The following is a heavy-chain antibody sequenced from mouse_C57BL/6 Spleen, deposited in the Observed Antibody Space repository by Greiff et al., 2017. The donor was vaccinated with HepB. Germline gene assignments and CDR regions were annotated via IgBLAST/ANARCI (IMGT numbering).Heavy chain of an antibody. CDR3: ARGKDYGSSYGFAY. D-gene: IGHD1-1*01. Sequence: VKLMESGAELVRPGTSVKVSCKASGYAFTNYLIEWVKQRPGQGLEWIGVINPGSGGTNYNEKFKGKATLTADKSSSTAYMQLSSLTSEDSAVYFCARGKDYGSSYGFAYWGQGTLVTVSA. CDR2: INPGSGGT. J-gene: IGHJ3*01. V-gene: IGHV1-54*01. CDR1: GYAFTNYL.